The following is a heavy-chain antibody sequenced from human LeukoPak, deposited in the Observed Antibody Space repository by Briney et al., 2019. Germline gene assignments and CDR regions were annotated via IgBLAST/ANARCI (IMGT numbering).Heavy chain of an antibody. CDR3: ARGSDCSGGSCYSYGYFDL. D-gene: IGHD2-15*01. Sequence: PGGSLRLSCAASAFTFSSYWMHWVRQAPGKGLVWVSRINSDGSSTSYADSVKGRFTISRDNAKNTLYLQMNSLRAEDTAMYYCARGSDCSGGSCYSYGYFDLWGRGTLVTVSS. CDR2: INSDGSST. CDR1: AFTFSSYW. J-gene: IGHJ2*01. V-gene: IGHV3-74*01.